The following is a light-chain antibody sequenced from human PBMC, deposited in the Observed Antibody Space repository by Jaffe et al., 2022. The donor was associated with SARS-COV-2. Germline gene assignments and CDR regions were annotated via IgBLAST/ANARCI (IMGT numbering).Light chain of an antibody. J-gene: IGLJ1*01. CDR1: SSDIGASIY. Sequence: QSALTQPPSASGSPGQSVTISCTGTSSDIGASIYVSWYQQHPGKAPKLLIYKATERPSGVPDRFSGSRSGNTASLTVSGLQAEDEADYYCCSYTASTPYVFGTGTKVTVL. V-gene: IGLV2-8*01. CDR2: KAT. CDR3: CSYTASTPYV.